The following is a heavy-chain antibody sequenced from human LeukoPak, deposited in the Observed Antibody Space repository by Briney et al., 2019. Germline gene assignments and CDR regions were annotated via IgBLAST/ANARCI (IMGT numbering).Heavy chain of an antibody. CDR3: ARYSSGWLYYYYYYMDV. Sequence: PSQTLSLTCAVYGGSFSGYYWSWIRQPPGKGREWIGEINHSGSTNYNPSLKSRVTISVDTSKNQFSLKLSSVTAADTAVYYCARYSSGWLYYYYYYMDVWGKGTTVTVSS. CDR1: GGSFSGYY. J-gene: IGHJ6*03. D-gene: IGHD6-19*01. CDR2: INHSGST. V-gene: IGHV4-34*01.